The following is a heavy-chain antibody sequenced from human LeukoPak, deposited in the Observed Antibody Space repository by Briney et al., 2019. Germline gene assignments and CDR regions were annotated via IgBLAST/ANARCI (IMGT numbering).Heavy chain of an antibody. CDR1: GFTFSSYS. CDR2: ISSSSSYI. D-gene: IGHD3-22*01. V-gene: IGHV3-21*01. Sequence: GGSLRLSCAASGFTFSSYSMTWVRQAPGKGLEWVSSISSSSSYIYYADSVKGRFTISRDNAKNSLYLQMNSLRAEDTAVYYCARDYLKYYYDSSGYYYYWGQGTLVTVSS. J-gene: IGHJ4*02. CDR3: ARDYLKYYYDSSGYYYY.